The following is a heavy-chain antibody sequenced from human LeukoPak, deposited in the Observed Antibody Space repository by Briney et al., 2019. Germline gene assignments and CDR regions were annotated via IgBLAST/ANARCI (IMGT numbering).Heavy chain of an antibody. CDR3: ASGTIPFTFGEIWSLDY. CDR1: GITFRSYG. D-gene: IGHD3-16*01. CDR2: IWHDGSKQ. Sequence: PGGSLRLSCAASGITFRSYGMHWVRQAPGKGLEWVALIWHDGSKQYYGDSVKGRFTISRDNSKNMLYLEMHSLRAEDTAIYYCASGTIPFTFGEIWSLDYWGQGTLVTVSS. J-gene: IGHJ4*02. V-gene: IGHV3-33*01.